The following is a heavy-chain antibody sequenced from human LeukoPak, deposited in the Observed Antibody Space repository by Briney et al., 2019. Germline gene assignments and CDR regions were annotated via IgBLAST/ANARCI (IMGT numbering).Heavy chain of an antibody. Sequence: SETLSLTCAVYGGSFSGYYWSWIRQPPGKGLEWIGQINHSGSTNYNPSLKSRVTISVDTSKNQFSLKLSPVTAADTAVYYCARGRYRFDPWGQGSLVTVSS. CDR3: ARGRYRFDP. CDR1: GGSFSGYY. D-gene: IGHD5-18*01. CDR2: INHSGST. J-gene: IGHJ5*02. V-gene: IGHV4-34*01.